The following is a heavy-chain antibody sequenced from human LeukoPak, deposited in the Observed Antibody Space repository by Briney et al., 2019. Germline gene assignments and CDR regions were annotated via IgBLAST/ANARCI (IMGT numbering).Heavy chain of an antibody. CDR2: IKSKTDGGTT. CDR3: TTDLNVRGSYRYGAFDI. Sequence: PGGSLRLSCAASGFTFSNAWMSWVRQAPGKGLEWVGRIKSKTDGGTTDYAAPVKGRFTISRDDSKNTLYLQMNSLKTEDTAVYYCTTDLNVRGSYRYGAFDIWGQGTMVTVSS. J-gene: IGHJ3*02. D-gene: IGHD3-16*02. V-gene: IGHV3-15*01. CDR1: GFTFSNAW.